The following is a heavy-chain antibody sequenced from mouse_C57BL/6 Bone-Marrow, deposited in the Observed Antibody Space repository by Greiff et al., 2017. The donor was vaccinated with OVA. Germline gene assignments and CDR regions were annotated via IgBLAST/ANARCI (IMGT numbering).Heavy chain of an antibody. CDR3: ARKGVYYGSSFDY. Sequence: VQLQQPGTELVKPGASVKLSCKASGYTFTSYWMHWVKQRTGQGLEWIGNINPSNGGTNYNEKFKSKATLTVDKSSSTAYMQLSSLTSEDSAVYYCARKGVYYGSSFDYWGQGTTLTVSS. D-gene: IGHD1-1*01. V-gene: IGHV1-53*01. CDR1: GYTFTSYW. CDR2: INPSNGGT. J-gene: IGHJ2*01.